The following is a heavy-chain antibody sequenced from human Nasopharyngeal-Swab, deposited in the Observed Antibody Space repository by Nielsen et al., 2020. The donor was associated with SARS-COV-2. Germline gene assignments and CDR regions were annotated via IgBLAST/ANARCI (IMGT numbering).Heavy chain of an antibody. CDR3: ARLVGAYSNYFDY. Sequence: GGSLRLSCAASGFTFSRYTMNWVRQAPGKGLEWVSSISGNSGYISYADSVKGRFTISRDNAKNSLYLQMNSLRAEDTGVYYCARLVGAYSNYFDYWGQGTLVTVSS. CDR1: GFTFSRYT. V-gene: IGHV3-21*01. D-gene: IGHD3-10*01. J-gene: IGHJ4*02. CDR2: ISGNSGYI.